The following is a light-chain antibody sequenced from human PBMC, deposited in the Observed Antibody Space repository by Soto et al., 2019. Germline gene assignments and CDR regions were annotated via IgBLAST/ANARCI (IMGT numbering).Light chain of an antibody. Sequence: DVVMTQSPLSLPVTLGQPASISCRSSQSLMFRDGNTYLSWFQQRPGQPPRRLIYQVSNRDYGVPDRFSGSGSDTDFTLRISTVEADDVGVYYCMQGIHWRYTFGQGTKLEIK. CDR2: QVS. CDR3: MQGIHWRYT. V-gene: IGKV2-30*01. CDR1: QSLMFRDGNTY. J-gene: IGKJ2*01.